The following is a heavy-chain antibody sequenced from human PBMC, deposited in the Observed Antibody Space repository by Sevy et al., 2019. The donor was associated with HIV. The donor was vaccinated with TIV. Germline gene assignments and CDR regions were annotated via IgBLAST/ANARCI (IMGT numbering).Heavy chain of an antibody. CDR3: ARDSLSSSWYGVLDP. Sequence: GGSLRLSCAASGFTFSSYSMNWVRQAPGKGLEWVSSISSSYIYYADSVKGRFTISRDNAKNSLYLQMNSLRAEDTAVYYCARDSLSSSWYGVLDPWGQGTLVTVSS. D-gene: IGHD6-13*01. J-gene: IGHJ5*02. CDR2: ISSSYI. V-gene: IGHV3-21*01. CDR1: GFTFSSYS.